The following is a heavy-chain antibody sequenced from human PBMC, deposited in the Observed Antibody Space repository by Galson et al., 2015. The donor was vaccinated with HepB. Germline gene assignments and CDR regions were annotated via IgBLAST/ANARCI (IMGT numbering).Heavy chain of an antibody. CDR1: GFTFSNFA. Sequence: SLRLSCAASGFTFSNFAMSWVRQAPGKGLEWVSSVDGSVSSTYYADSVKGRFTISRDDSKNTLYLQLNSLRAEDTAVYYCAKRSCTSGSCFFFYYWDQGTLVTVSS. CDR2: VDGSVSST. D-gene: IGHD2-15*01. J-gene: IGHJ4*02. CDR3: AKRSCTSGSCFFFYY. V-gene: IGHV3-23*01.